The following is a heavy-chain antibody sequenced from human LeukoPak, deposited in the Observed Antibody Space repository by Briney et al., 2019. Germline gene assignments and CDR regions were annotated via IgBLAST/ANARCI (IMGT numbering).Heavy chain of an antibody. CDR2: ISGGGGST. D-gene: IGHD1-26*01. CDR3: AKGGKWDVTPFDY. J-gene: IGHJ4*02. Sequence: GGSLRLSCAASGLTFSSYWMSWVRQAPGKGLEWVSTISGGGGSTYYADSVKGRFTISRDNSKNTLYLQVNSLRAEDTAVYYCAKGGKWDVTPFDYWGQGTLVTVSS. CDR1: GLTFSSYW. V-gene: IGHV3-23*01.